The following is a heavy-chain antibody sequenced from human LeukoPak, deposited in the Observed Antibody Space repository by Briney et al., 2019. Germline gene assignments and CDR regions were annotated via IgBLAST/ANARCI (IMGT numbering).Heavy chain of an antibody. CDR3: ARHKWELLKDWFDP. J-gene: IGHJ5*02. D-gene: IGHD1-26*01. Sequence: PSETLSLTCTVSGGSISSGSYYWSWIRQPAGKGLEWIGRIYTSGSTNYNPSLKSRVTISVDTSKNQFSLKLSSVTAADTAVYYCARHKWELLKDWFDPWGQGTLVTVSS. CDR2: IYTSGST. CDR1: GGSISSGSYY. V-gene: IGHV4-61*02.